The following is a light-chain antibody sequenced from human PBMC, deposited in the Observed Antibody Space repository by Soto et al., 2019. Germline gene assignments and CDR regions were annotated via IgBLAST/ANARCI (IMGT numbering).Light chain of an antibody. CDR2: LEGSGSY. CDR3: ETWDSNTRV. CDR1: SKISSYI. V-gene: IGLV4-60*02. J-gene: IGLJ2*01. Sequence: QRVLTQSSSASASLGSSVKLTCTLSSKISSYIIAWHHQQPGKAPRYLMKLEGSGSYNKGSGVPDRFSGSSSGADRYLTISNLQFEDEANYYCETWDSNTRVFGGGTKVTVL.